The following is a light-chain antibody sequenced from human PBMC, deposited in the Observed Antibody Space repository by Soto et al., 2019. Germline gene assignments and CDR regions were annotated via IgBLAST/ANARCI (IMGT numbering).Light chain of an antibody. J-gene: IGLJ2*01. CDR1: XSXIXSNT. V-gene: IGLV1-44*01. CDR3: AAWDDSLNGVV. Sequence: QSVLTQPPSASGTPGQRVTISCSXSXSXIXSNTVNWYQQLPGTAPKLLIYNNNQRPSGVPDRFSGSKFGTSASLAISGLQSEDEADYYCAAWDDSLNGVVFGGGTKLTVL. CDR2: NNN.